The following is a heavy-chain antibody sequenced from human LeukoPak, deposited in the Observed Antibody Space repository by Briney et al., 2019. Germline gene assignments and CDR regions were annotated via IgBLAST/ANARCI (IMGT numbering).Heavy chain of an antibody. CDR1: GYTFSSNL. D-gene: IGHD1-1*01. J-gene: IGHJ4*02. CDR2: IKGDGSEK. Sequence: PGGSLRLSCVASGYTFSSNLMEGGLQAPGKGLEWVANIKGDGSEKDYVDSVKGRFSISRDNAKNSLYLEMNGLGAEDTGVYYCGKEGDWSLDYWGQGALVTVSS. CDR3: GKEGDWSLDY. V-gene: IGHV3-7*04.